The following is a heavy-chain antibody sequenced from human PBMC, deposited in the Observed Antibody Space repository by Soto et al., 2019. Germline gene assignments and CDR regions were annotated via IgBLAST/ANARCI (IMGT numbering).Heavy chain of an antibody. CDR1: GGTFSSYA. CDR3: AISKGFPPPYGMDV. V-gene: IGHV1-69*06. J-gene: IGHJ6*02. CDR2: IIPIFGTA. D-gene: IGHD3-10*01. Sequence: SVKVSCKASGGTFSSYAISWVRQAPGQGLEWMGGIIPIFGTANYAQKLQGRVTITADKSTSTAYMELSSLRSEDTAVYYCAISKGFPPPYGMDVWGQGTTVTVSS.